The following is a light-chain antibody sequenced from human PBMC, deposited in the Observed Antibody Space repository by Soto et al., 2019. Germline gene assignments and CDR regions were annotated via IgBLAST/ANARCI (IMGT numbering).Light chain of an antibody. CDR3: QQYHDWRVYT. J-gene: IGKJ2*01. CDR2: GAS. V-gene: IGKV3-15*01. CDR1: QSVSSN. Sequence: EIVMTQSPATLSVSPGERATLSCRASQSVSSNLAWYRQQPGQAPRLLIYGASTRATGIPARFSGSGSGTEFTLTIRSRQSADFGVYYSQQYHDWRVYTFGQGTKLDIK.